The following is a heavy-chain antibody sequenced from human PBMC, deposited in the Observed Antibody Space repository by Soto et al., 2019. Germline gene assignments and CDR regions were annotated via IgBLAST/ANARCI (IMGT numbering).Heavy chain of an antibody. CDR1: GFTFSSYE. D-gene: IGHD5-18*01. J-gene: IGHJ5*02. Sequence: GGSLRLSCAASGFTFSSYEMNWVRQAPGKGLEWVSYISSSGSTIYYADPVKGRFTISRDNAKNSLYLQMNSLRAEDTAVCYCARELGTAMGPNWFDPWGQGTLVTVSS. CDR2: ISSSGSTI. CDR3: ARELGTAMGPNWFDP. V-gene: IGHV3-48*03.